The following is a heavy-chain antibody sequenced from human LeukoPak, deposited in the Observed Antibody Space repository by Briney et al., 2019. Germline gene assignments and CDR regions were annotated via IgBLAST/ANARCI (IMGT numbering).Heavy chain of an antibody. D-gene: IGHD3-10*01. Sequence: PSQTLSLTCTVSGGSISSGDYYWSWIRQPPGKGLEWIGYIYYSGSTNYNPSLKSRVTISVDTSKNQFSLKLSSVTAADTAVYYCARVSSYYYGSGSYRSRNWFDPWGQGTLVTVSS. CDR3: ARVSSYYYGSGSYRSRNWFDP. CDR2: IYYSGST. CDR1: GGSISSGDYY. V-gene: IGHV4-61*08. J-gene: IGHJ5*02.